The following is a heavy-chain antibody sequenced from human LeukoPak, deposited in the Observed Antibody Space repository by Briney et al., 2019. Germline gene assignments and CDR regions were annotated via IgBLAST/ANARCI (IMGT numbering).Heavy chain of an antibody. CDR3: ARGGDCTNGVCQQYYFDY. CDR2: ISSSSSYI. D-gene: IGHD2-8*01. J-gene: IGHJ4*02. Sequence: GGSLRLSCAASGFTFSSYSMNWVRQAPGKGPEWVSSISSSSSYIYYADSVKGRFTISRDNAKNSLYLQMNSLRAEDTAVYYCARGGDCTNGVCQQYYFDYWGQGTLVSVSS. V-gene: IGHV3-21*01. CDR1: GFTFSSYS.